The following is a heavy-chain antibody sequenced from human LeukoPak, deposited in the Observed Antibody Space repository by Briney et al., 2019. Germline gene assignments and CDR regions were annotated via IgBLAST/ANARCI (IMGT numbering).Heavy chain of an antibody. V-gene: IGHV3-53*01. CDR2: TYSGGNT. CDR3: SGSSWYGYFDY. D-gene: IGHD6-13*01. Sequence: GALRLSCAASGFTVSSKFMSWVRQAPGKGLEWVSITYSGGNTYYGDSVKGRFTISRDNSKNTLYLQMSSLRAEDTAVYYCSGSSWYGYFDYWGQGTLVTVAS. J-gene: IGHJ4*02. CDR1: GFTVSSKF.